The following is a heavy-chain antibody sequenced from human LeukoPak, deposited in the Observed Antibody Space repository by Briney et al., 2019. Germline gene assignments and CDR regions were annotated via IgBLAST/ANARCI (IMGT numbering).Heavy chain of an antibody. CDR3: ARDLTIFGVVSQFNP. CDR2: MNPNSGNT. V-gene: IGHV1-8*01. Sequence: ASVNVSCKASGYTFTSYDINWVRQATGQGLEWMGWMNPNSGNTGYAQKFQGRVTITRNTSISTAYMELSSLRSEDTAVYYCARDLTIFGVVSQFNPWGQGTLVTVSS. CDR1: GYTFTSYD. J-gene: IGHJ5*02. D-gene: IGHD3-3*01.